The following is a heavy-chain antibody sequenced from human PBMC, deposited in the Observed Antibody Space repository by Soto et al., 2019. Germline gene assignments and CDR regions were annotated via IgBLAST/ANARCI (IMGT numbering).Heavy chain of an antibody. CDR1: GFTFSSYA. CDR3: AKHNYYDSSGYYLEMYYFDY. D-gene: IGHD3-22*01. Sequence: PGGSLRLSCVASGFTFSSYAMSWVRQAPGKGLEWVSAISGSGGSTYYADSVKGRFTISRDNSKNTLYLQMNSLRAEDTAVYYCAKHNYYDSSGYYLEMYYFDYWGQGTLVTVSS. CDR2: ISGSGGST. V-gene: IGHV3-23*01. J-gene: IGHJ4*02.